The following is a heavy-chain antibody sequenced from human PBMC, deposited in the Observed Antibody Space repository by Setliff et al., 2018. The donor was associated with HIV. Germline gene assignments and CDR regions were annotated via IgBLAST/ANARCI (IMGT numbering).Heavy chain of an antibody. V-gene: IGHV4-38-2*01. Sequence: SETLSLTCDVSGFSITDGFYWAWIRQSPGKGLEWIGSINHSGSTYCTPSLKSRVTMSVDTSKNHFSLKLSSVTAADTAMYLCARPPPLSVLQVWFDDYWGQGTLVTVSS. D-gene: IGHD3-10*01. J-gene: IGHJ4*02. CDR3: ARPPPLSVLQVWFDDY. CDR2: INHSGST. CDR1: GFSITDGFY.